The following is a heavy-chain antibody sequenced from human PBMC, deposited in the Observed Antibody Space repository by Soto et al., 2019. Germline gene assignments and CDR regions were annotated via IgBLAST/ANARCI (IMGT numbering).Heavy chain of an antibody. J-gene: IGHJ4*02. CDR2: IYHSGST. V-gene: IGHV4-30-2*01. CDR1: GGSTSRGGYS. CDR3: VRVPDY. Sequence: SETLSLTCAVSGGSTSRGGYSWSWIRQPPGKGLDWIGYIYHSGSTYYNPSLKSRVTISVDRSKNQFSLKLSSVTAADTAVYYCVRVPDYWGQGTQVTVSS.